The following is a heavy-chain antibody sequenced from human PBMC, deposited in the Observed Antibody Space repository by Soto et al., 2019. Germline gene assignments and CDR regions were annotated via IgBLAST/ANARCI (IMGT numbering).Heavy chain of an antibody. Sequence: QITLNESGPTVVKPAETLTLTCTFSGFSLTTSGVGVGWIRQSPGKAPEWLALIYWDDDKRYSAALKSMLTITKDTSKNRVVLTMASVDPADTATYYCAHRILRTVFGLVTTTAIYFDFWGQGTPVVVSS. J-gene: IGHJ4*02. CDR1: GFSLTTSGVG. CDR2: IYWDDDK. V-gene: IGHV2-5*02. D-gene: IGHD3-3*01. CDR3: AHRILRTVFGLVTTTAIYFDF.